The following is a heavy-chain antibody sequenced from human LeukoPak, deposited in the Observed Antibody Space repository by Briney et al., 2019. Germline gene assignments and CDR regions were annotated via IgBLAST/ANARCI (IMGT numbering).Heavy chain of an antibody. D-gene: IGHD3-22*01. J-gene: IGHJ4*02. CDR2: IYYSGST. Sequence: SETLSLTCTVSGGSISSYYWSWIRQPPGKGLEWFGYIYYSGSTNYNPSLKSRVTISVDTSQNQFSLKLSSVTAADTAVYYCAREKYYYDSSGYQYYFDYWGQGTLVTVSS. CDR1: GGSISSYY. V-gene: IGHV4-59*01. CDR3: AREKYYYDSSGYQYYFDY.